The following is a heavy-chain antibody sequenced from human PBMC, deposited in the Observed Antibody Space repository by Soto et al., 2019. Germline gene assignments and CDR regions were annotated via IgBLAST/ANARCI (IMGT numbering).Heavy chain of an antibody. Sequence: EVQLVESGGGLVQPGGSRRSSVEPPEFTLGTYWLTGSPRPQGKGLEWGANKKQEGSEKNNVDSVKGRFTISRDNAKNSLYLQMNSLRAEDTAVYYCARGPSRYSGYDSSVYYYYYMDVWGKGTTVTVSS. CDR3: ARGPSRYSGYDSSVYYYYYMDV. V-gene: IGHV3-7*01. CDR1: EFTLGTYW. J-gene: IGHJ6*03. D-gene: IGHD5-12*01. CDR2: KKQEGSEK.